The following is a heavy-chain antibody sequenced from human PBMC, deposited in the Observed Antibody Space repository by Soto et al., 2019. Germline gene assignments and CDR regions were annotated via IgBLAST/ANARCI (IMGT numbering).Heavy chain of an antibody. J-gene: IGHJ1*01. V-gene: IGHV3-30-3*01. Sequence: GGSLRLSCVASGFIFSDYAMHWARQAPGKGLVWVALISPDGGNQYYSESAKGRFTISRDNSKNTLYLQMNDLRPDDTALYYCARENSRIAPRLFQHWGQGSRVTVSS. CDR3: ARENSRIAPRLFQH. CDR2: ISPDGGNQ. D-gene: IGHD6-6*01. CDR1: GFIFSDYA.